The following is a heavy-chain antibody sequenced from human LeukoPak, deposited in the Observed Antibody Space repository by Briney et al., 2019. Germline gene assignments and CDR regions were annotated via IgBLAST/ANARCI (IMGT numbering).Heavy chain of an antibody. CDR1: GFTFSTSG. Sequence: GGSLRLSCAASGFTFSTSGMSWVRQAPGKGVEGVSSISDSGDYTYYADSVEGRFSISRDNSKNTLYLHMDRLRAEDTAVYYCAKDQRPRGNYGYFDYWGQGALVTVSS. CDR3: AKDQRPRGNYGYFDY. CDR2: ISDSGDYT. V-gene: IGHV3-23*01. D-gene: IGHD1-26*01. J-gene: IGHJ4*02.